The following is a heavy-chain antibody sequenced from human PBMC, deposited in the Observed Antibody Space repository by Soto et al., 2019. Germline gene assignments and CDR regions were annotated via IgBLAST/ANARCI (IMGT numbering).Heavy chain of an antibody. D-gene: IGHD3-16*01. CDR1: GFTVSSSY. CDR3: AKDLGPLILLNYYFYGLDV. J-gene: IGHJ6*02. Sequence: EVQLVETGGGVIQRGGSLRLSCNASGFTVSSSYMSWVRQAPGMGLEWVAVIESGGSTHYADSVKGRFTISRDNSKNMIYLQLHTLRAEDTAVYYCAKDLGPLILLNYYFYGLDVWGQGTTVTVSS. CDR2: IESGGST. V-gene: IGHV3-53*02.